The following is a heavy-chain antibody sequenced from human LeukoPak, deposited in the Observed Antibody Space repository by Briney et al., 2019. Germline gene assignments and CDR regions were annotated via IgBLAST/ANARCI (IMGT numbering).Heavy chain of an antibody. CDR2: ISHSVST. CDR1: GGSISSSTW. V-gene: IGHV4-4*02. D-gene: IGHD7-27*01. Sequence: SETLSLTCAVSGGSISSSTWWSWVRQPPGKGLEWIGEISHSVSTNYNPSLESRVTISVDTSKNQFSLKLSSVTAADTAVYYCASAVLPLGFLDYWGQGTLVTVSS. J-gene: IGHJ4*02. CDR3: ASAVLPLGFLDY.